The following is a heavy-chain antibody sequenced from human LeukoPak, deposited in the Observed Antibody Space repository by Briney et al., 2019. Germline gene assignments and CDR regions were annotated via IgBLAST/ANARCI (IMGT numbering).Heavy chain of an antibody. CDR1: GYIFTTYS. CDR2: ISGYNGNT. D-gene: IGHD5-18*01. CDR3: ARDGGYNPGRDAFDI. V-gene: IGHV1-18*01. J-gene: IGHJ3*02. Sequence: ASVKVSCKASGYIFTTYSISWVRQAPGQGLEWMGWISGYNGNTNYAQKFQGRVTVTKDTSTSTVYMELRSLRSDDTAVYYCARDGGYNPGRDAFDIWGQGTRVTVSS.